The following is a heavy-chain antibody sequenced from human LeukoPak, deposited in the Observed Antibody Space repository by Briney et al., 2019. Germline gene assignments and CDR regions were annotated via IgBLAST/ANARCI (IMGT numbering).Heavy chain of an antibody. D-gene: IGHD2-2*01. J-gene: IGHJ4*02. V-gene: IGHV3-7*01. CDR1: GFTFSSYW. Sequence: GGSLRLSCAASGFTFSSYWMSWVRQAPGKGLEWVANIKQDGSDKNYVESVEGRFTISRDNAKNSLYLQMNSLRAEDTAVYYCVRATSSTTRNLGYWGQGILVTVSS. CDR2: IKQDGSDK. CDR3: VRATSSTTRNLGY.